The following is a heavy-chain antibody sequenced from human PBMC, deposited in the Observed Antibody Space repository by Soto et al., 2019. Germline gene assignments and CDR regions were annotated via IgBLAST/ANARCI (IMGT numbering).Heavy chain of an antibody. V-gene: IGHV4-34*01. J-gene: IGHJ6*02. CDR2: INHSGST. Sequence: PSETLSLTCAVYGGSFSGYYWSWIRQPPGKGLEWIGEINHSGSTNYNPSLKSRVTISVDTSKNQFSLKLSSVTAADTAVYYCARDAPLSIQHTSGMDVWGQGTTVTVSS. D-gene: IGHD5-18*01. CDR1: GGSFSGYY. CDR3: ARDAPLSIQHTSGMDV.